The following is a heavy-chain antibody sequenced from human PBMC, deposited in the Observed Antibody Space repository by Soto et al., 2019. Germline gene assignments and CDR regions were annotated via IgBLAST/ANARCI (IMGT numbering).Heavy chain of an antibody. V-gene: IGHV3-21*01. Sequence: EVQLVESGGGLVKPGGSLRLSCAASGFTFSSYSMNWVRQAPGKGLEWVSSISSSSSYIYYADSVKGRFTISRDNAKNSLYLQRNSRRAEDTAVYYCAGQPFSGYQLSWFDPWGQGTLVTVSS. D-gene: IGHD2-2*01. CDR1: GFTFSSYS. CDR2: ISSSSSYI. CDR3: AGQPFSGYQLSWFDP. J-gene: IGHJ5*02.